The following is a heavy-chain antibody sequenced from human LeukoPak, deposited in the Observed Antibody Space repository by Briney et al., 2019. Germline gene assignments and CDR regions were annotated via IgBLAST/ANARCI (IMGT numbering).Heavy chain of an antibody. CDR2: IYYSGST. CDR3: ARGRSYGDYGY. V-gene: IGHV4-39*07. Sequence: SETLSLTCTVSGGSISGSSYYWGWIRQPPGKGLEWIGSIYYSGSTYYNPSLKSRVTISVDTSKNQFSLKLSSVTAADTAVYYCARGRSYGDYGYWGQGTLVTVSS. J-gene: IGHJ4*02. D-gene: IGHD4-17*01. CDR1: GGSISGSSYY.